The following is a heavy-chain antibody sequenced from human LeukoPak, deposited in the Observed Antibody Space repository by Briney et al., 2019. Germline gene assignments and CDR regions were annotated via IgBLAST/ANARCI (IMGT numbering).Heavy chain of an antibody. Sequence: SQTLSLTCAVYGESFSGFYWSWIRQPPGRGLEWIGEINHSGATNCNPSLKSRVTISVDTSKNQFSLKLSSVTAADTAVYYCARSTMIVASYAFDIWGQGTMVTVSS. CDR2: INHSGAT. CDR3: ARSTMIVASYAFDI. J-gene: IGHJ3*02. CDR1: GESFSGFY. V-gene: IGHV4-34*01. D-gene: IGHD3-22*01.